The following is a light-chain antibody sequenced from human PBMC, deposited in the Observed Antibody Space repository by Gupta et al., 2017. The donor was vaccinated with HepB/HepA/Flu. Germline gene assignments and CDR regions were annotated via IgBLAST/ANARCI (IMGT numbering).Light chain of an antibody. V-gene: IGLV2-14*03. J-gene: IGLJ2*01. CDR2: DVR. CDR3: SSYTRRSTLV. CDR1: SSDVGGYNY. Sequence: QSALTQPASVSGSPGQPITSSCTGTSSDVGGYNYVSWYQQHPGQAHKLKIYDVRNQPTAVFKRVSGSKSGNTDSLTSSGLQADDEADYYCSSYTRRSTLVFGGGTKLTVL.